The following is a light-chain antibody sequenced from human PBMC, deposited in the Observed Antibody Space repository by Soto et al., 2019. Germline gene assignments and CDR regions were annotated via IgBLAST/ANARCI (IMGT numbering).Light chain of an antibody. CDR2: KAS. Sequence: IQMTQSPSTLSASVGDRVIIVCRASQSISSWLAWYQQKPGKAPKLLIYKASSLESGVPSRFSGSGSGTKFTLTIRSLQPDDFATYYCQQYNTYLWTFGQGTKVDIK. CDR3: QQYNTYLWT. CDR1: QSISSW. J-gene: IGKJ1*01. V-gene: IGKV1-5*03.